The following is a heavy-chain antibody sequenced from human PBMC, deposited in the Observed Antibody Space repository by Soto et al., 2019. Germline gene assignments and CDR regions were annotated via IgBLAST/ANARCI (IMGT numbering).Heavy chain of an antibody. V-gene: IGHV3-23*01. J-gene: IGHJ4*02. D-gene: IGHD2-15*01. Sequence: GGSLRLSCAASGVTFSSYAMSWVRQAPGKGMEWVAAISGSGGSTYYADSVKGRFTISRDNSKNTLYLQMNSLRAEDAAVYYCAKDLVGSNADYFDYWGQGTLVTVSS. CDR2: ISGSGGST. CDR3: AKDLVGSNADYFDY. CDR1: GVTFSSYA.